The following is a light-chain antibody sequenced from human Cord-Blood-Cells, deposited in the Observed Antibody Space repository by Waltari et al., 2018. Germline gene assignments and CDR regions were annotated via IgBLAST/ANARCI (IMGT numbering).Light chain of an antibody. J-gene: IGKJ2*01. V-gene: IGKV3-20*01. CDR1: QSVSSSY. CDR3: QQYGSSPYT. CDR2: GAS. Sequence: EIVLTQSPGTLSLSPGERATLSCRASQSVSSSYLAWYQQKPGPAPRLLIYGASSRATVIPDRFSGSGSGTDFTLTISRLEPEDFAVYYCQQYGSSPYTFGQGTKLEIK.